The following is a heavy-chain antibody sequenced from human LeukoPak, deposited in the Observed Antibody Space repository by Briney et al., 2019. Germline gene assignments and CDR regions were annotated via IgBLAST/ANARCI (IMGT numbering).Heavy chain of an antibody. CDR2: IIPISGTA. D-gene: IGHD2-2*01. J-gene: IGHJ6*02. CDR1: GGTFSSYA. Sequence: SVEVSCKASGGTFSSYAISWVRQAPGQGLEWMGGIIPISGTANYAQKFQGRVTITADESTSTAYMELSSLRSEDTAVYYCAMAVAMPYHFYYYGMDVWGQGTTVTVSS. V-gene: IGHV1-69*13. CDR3: AMAVAMPYHFYYYGMDV.